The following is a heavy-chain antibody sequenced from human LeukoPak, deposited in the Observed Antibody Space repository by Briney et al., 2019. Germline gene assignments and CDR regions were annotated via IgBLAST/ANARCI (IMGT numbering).Heavy chain of an antibody. Sequence: PGGSLRLSCAASGFTFSSDWMTWVRQARGKGLEWVANINQDGSEKYYVDSVKGRFTISRDNAKNSLYLQMNSLRAEDTAVYYCYYAGYWGQGTLVTVSS. CDR2: INQDGSEK. CDR3: YYAGY. D-gene: IGHD3-3*01. V-gene: IGHV3-7*01. J-gene: IGHJ4*02. CDR1: GFTFSSDW.